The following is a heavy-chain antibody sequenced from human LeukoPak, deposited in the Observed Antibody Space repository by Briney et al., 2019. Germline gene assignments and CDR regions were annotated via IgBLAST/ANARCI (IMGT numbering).Heavy chain of an antibody. Sequence: GGSLRLSCAASGFTVSSNYMNWVRQAAGKGLEWVSVIYSGGSTYYADSVKGGFTISRDNSKTTLYLQMNSLRAEDTAVYCCARDRSSGWYDAFDIWGQGTMVTVSS. CDR3: ARDRSSGWYDAFDI. D-gene: IGHD6-19*01. J-gene: IGHJ3*02. V-gene: IGHV3-53*01. CDR2: IYSGGST. CDR1: GFTVSSNY.